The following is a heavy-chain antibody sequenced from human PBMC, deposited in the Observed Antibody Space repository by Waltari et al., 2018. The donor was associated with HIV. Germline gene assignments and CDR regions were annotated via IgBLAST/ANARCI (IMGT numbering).Heavy chain of an antibody. Sequence: QVQLEESGPGLVKPSETLSLTCTVSGGSISSYYWSWIRLPAGKGLEWIGRIYTRGSTNYNPALKSRVTLSVDTSMDLFSRKLSSVTAADTAVYYCARGLRLGELSLYKYAFDIWGQGTMVTVSS. CDR3: ARGLRLGELSLYKYAFDI. J-gene: IGHJ3*02. V-gene: IGHV4-4*07. CDR2: IYTRGST. CDR1: GGSISSYY. D-gene: IGHD3-16*02.